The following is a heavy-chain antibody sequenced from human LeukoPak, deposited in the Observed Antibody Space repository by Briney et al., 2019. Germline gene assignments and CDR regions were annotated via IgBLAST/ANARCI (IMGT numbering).Heavy chain of an antibody. J-gene: IGHJ3*02. Sequence: MPGGSLRLSCAASGFTFSDYYMSWIRQAPGKGLEWVSYISSSGSTIYYADSVKGRFTISRDNAKNSLYLQMNSLRAEDTAVYYCARGSFVVVPAGDAFDIWGQGTMVTVSS. D-gene: IGHD2-2*01. CDR2: ISSSGSTI. CDR3: ARGSFVVVPAGDAFDI. V-gene: IGHV3-11*04. CDR1: GFTFSDYY.